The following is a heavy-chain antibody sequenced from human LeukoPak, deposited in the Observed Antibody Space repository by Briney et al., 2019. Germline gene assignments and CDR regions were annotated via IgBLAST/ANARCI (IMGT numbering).Heavy chain of an antibody. D-gene: IGHD3-3*01. J-gene: IGHJ5*02. CDR2: ISGSGGST. CDR3: AKWSGLRFLEWLQPPNWFDP. Sequence: GGSLRLSCAASGFISSGYAMRWVRQAPGKGLEWVSGISGSGGSTYYADSVKGRFTISRDNSKNTLYLQMNSLRAEDTAVYYCAKWSGLRFLEWLQPPNWFDPWGQGTLVTVSS. V-gene: IGHV3-23*01. CDR1: GFISSGYA.